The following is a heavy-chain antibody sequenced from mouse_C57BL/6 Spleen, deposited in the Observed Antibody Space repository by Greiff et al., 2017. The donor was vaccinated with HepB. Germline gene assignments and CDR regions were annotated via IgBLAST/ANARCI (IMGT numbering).Heavy chain of an antibody. J-gene: IGHJ4*01. CDR1: GYSFTDYN. D-gene: IGHD1-1*01. CDR2: INPNYGTT. CDR3: ARSDYGSSYRYYAMDY. V-gene: IGHV1-39*01. Sequence: EVQVVESGPELVKPGASVKISCKASGYSFTDYNMNWVKQSNGKSLEWIGVINPNYGTTSYNQKFKGKATLTVDQSSSTAYMQLNSLTSEDSAVYYCARSDYGSSYRYYAMDYWGQGTSVTVSS.